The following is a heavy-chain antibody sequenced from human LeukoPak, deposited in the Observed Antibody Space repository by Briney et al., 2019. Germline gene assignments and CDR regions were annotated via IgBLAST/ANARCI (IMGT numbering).Heavy chain of an antibody. CDR1: GYTFTSYG. Sequence: ASVTVSCKASGYTFTSYGISWVRQAPGQGLEWMGWISAYNGNTNYAQKLQGRVTMTTDTSTSTAYMELRGLRSDDTAVYYCARDSWAPHGVGATIFDYWGQGTLVTVSS. J-gene: IGHJ4*02. D-gene: IGHD1-26*01. CDR3: ARDSWAPHGVGATIFDY. CDR2: ISAYNGNT. V-gene: IGHV1-18*01.